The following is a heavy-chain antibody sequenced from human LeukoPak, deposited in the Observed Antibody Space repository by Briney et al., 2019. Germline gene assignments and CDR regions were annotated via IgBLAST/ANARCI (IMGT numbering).Heavy chain of an antibody. CDR2: ITWNGDTT. D-gene: IGHD5-12*01. CDR1: GFTFDDYG. V-gene: IGHV3-20*04. CDR3: AREVATIDYYYYMGV. J-gene: IGHJ6*03. Sequence: GGSLRLSCAASGFTFDDYGMSWVRQAPGKGLEWVSGITWNGDTTGYADSVKGRFTISRDNAKSSLYLQMNSLRVEDTALYYCAREVATIDYYYYMGVWGKGTTVTVSS.